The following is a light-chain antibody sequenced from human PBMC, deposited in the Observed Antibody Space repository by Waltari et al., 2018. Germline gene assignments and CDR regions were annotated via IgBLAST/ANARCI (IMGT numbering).Light chain of an antibody. Sequence: IVMTQSPASLAVSLGEMATINCKSNHSLLFGSSRTYLAWYQQRRGQTPKLLLYWASIRESGVPDRIVGSGSGTDFTLTINNLQAEDVALYYCQHYYRAPYSFGQGTKLEI. CDR1: HSLLFGSSRTY. J-gene: IGKJ2*03. V-gene: IGKV4-1*01. CDR2: WAS. CDR3: QHYYRAPYS.